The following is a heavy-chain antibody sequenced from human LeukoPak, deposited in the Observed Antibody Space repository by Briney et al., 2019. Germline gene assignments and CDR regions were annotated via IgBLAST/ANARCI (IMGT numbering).Heavy chain of an antibody. Sequence: PSEXXSLTCTVSGGSIRSGDYYWRWIRQPPGTGLEWIGYIYYSGNTYYNPSLKRRVTISVDTSKKQFSLKLSSVTAADTAVYYCARATITMMVGIPADAFDIWGQGTMVTVSS. CDR2: IYYSGNT. CDR3: ARATITMMVGIPADAFDI. V-gene: IGHV4-30-4*08. CDR1: GGSIRSGDYY. D-gene: IGHD3-22*01. J-gene: IGHJ3*02.